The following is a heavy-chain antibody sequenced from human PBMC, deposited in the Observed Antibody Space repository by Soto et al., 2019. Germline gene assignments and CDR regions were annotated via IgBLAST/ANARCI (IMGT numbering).Heavy chain of an antibody. D-gene: IGHD3-22*01. Sequence: TLSLPCAVSGGSLTSGSYYWTWIRQHPGKGLEWIAYIHYSGRTYYNPSLKSRVNISVDTSNNQFSLKLSSVTAAETAVYYCARYYFDSSGYSNWFDPWGQGTLGTVSS. CDR3: ARYYFDSSGYSNWFDP. V-gene: IGHV4-31*11. CDR1: GGSLTSGSYY. J-gene: IGHJ5*02. CDR2: IHYSGRT.